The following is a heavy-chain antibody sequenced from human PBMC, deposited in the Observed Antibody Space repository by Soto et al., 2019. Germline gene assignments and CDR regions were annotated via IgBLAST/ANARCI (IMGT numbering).Heavy chain of an antibody. J-gene: IGHJ5*02. D-gene: IGHD7-27*01. CDR2: YSRSV. CDR3: GRDDWGSSAA. V-gene: IGHV4-61*08. CDR1: GGSVSSGDHA. Sequence: QMQLQESGPGLVKPSETLSLNCVVSGGSVSSGDHAWGWIRQPPGKGLEWIGYSRSVDYNPSLRSRVTLSVHPANDHLYLQLSSVAAADTAVFYCGRDDWGSSAAWGQGTQVTVSS.